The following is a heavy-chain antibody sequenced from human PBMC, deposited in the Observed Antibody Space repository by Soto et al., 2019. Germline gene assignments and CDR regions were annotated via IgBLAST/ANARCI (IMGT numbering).Heavy chain of an antibody. D-gene: IGHD2-2*01. V-gene: IGHV4-34*01. Sequence: QVQLQQWGAGLLKPSETLSLTCAVYGGSFSGYYWSWIRQPPGKGLEWVGEINHSGSTNYTPSLNGPVTRSGDPSKYHFCLELSCVTAADTAVYYCARGGPWDIVVVPAHFYYYYYFMDFLFKETTVTVSS. CDR3: ARGGPWDIVVVPAHFYYYYYFMDF. J-gene: IGHJ6*03. CDR2: INHSGST. CDR1: GGSFSGYY.